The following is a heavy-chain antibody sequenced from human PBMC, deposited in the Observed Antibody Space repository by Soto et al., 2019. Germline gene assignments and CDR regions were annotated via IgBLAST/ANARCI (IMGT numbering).Heavy chain of an antibody. V-gene: IGHV3-23*01. CDR1: GFTFSNYA. CDR3: ASSSVRLLDL. D-gene: IGHD3-3*01. J-gene: IGHJ4*02. Sequence: GGSLRLSCAVSGFTFSNYAMAWVRQAPGKGLEWVSSIRADGSRTHYADSVKGRFTISADKSISTAYLQWSSLKASDTAMYYCASSSVRLLDLWGQGTLVTVSS. CDR2: IRADGSRT.